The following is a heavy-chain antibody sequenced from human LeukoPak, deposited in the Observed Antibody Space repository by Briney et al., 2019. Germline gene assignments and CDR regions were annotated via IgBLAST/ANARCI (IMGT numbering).Heavy chain of an antibody. V-gene: IGHV3-9*03. CDR3: AKVAAYSSGWYDS. CDR1: GFIFNDYA. J-gene: IGHJ5*01. Sequence: GVSLRLSCAASGFIFNDYAMHWVRQAPGKGLEWVAGISWNSGTIAYADSVKGRFTISRDNAKNSLYLQMNSLRPEDMAFYFCAKVAAYSSGWYDSWGQGTLVTVSS. D-gene: IGHD6-19*01. CDR2: ISWNSGTI.